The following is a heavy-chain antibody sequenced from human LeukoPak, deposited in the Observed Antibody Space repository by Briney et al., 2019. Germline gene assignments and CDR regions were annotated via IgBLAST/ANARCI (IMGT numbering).Heavy chain of an antibody. CDR1: GFTFSSYG. V-gene: IGHV3-30*02. Sequence: GGSLRLSCAASGFTFSSYGMHWVRQAPGKGLEWVAFIRYDGSNKYYADSVKGRFTISRDNSKNTLYLQMNSLRAEDTAVYYCAKTPKQVVPAASWFDPWGQGTLVTVSS. CDR3: AKTPKQVVPAASWFDP. CDR2: IRYDGSNK. J-gene: IGHJ5*02. D-gene: IGHD2-2*01.